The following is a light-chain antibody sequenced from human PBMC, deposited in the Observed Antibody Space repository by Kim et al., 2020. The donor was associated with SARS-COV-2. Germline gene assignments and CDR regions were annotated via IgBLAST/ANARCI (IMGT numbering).Light chain of an antibody. CDR2: GAS. CDR1: QSVSSSY. J-gene: IGKJ4*01. CDR3: QQYGSSSLT. V-gene: IGKV3-20*01. Sequence: SPGERATRSGRASQSVSSSYLAWYQQKPGQAPRLLIYGASSRATGIPDRFSGSGSGTDFTLTISRLEPEDFAVYYCQQYGSSSLTFGGGTKVDIK.